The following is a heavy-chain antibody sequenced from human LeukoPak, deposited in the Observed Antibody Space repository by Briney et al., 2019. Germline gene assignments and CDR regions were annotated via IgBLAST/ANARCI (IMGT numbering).Heavy chain of an antibody. CDR1: GYTPTEIS. J-gene: IGHJ3*02. CDR2: FDPEDGVI. D-gene: IGHD1-26*01. V-gene: IGHV1-24*01. Sequence: ASMKVSCKVSGYTPTEISMHWVRQAPGKGLEWMGGFDPEDGVIVYAQKFQGRVTITADKSTSTAYMELSSLRSEDTAVYYCARDGEYSGSPLGAFDIWGQGTMVTVSS. CDR3: ARDGEYSGSPLGAFDI.